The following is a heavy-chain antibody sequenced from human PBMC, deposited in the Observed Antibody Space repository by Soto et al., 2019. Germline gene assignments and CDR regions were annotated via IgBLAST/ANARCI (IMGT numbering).Heavy chain of an antibody. V-gene: IGHV4-34*01. CDR1: GGSFSGYY. CDR3: ASRALTTTVTSDNWFEP. CDR2: INHSGST. D-gene: IGHD4-17*01. J-gene: IGHJ5*02. Sequence: PSETLSLTCAVYGGSFSGYYWSWIRQPPGKGLEWIGEINHSGSTNYNPSLKSRVTISVDTSKNQFSLKLSSVTAADTAVYYCASRALTTTVTSDNWFEPWGQGTRVTVSS.